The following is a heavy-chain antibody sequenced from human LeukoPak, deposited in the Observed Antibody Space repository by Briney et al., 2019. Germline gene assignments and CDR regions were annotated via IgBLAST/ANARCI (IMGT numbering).Heavy chain of an antibody. Sequence: PSETLSLTCTVSGGSISNSNYYWGWIRQPPGRGLEWIGSSYYRGGTYYNPSLKSRVTISVDTSKNQFALNLSSVTAADTAVFHCARHGGASYLYYFVYWGQGTLVTVPS. CDR1: GGSISNSNYY. J-gene: IGHJ4*02. CDR3: ARHGGASYLYYFVY. CDR2: SYYRGGT. V-gene: IGHV4-39*01. D-gene: IGHD1-26*01.